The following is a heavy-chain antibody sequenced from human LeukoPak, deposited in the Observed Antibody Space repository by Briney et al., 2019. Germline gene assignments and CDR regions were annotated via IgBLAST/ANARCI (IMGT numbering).Heavy chain of an antibody. D-gene: IGHD2-15*01. CDR3: ARGCGGNCYLNDY. CDR1: GFTFSNYW. V-gene: IGHV3-7*04. J-gene: IGHJ4*02. Sequence: GGSLRLSCAASGFTFSNYWMTWVRQAPGKGLEWVANINQDGSEKNYVDSVKGRFTVSRDNAKSSLYLQMNSLRVEDTAVYYCARGCGGNCYLNDYWGQGALVTVSS. CDR2: INQDGSEK.